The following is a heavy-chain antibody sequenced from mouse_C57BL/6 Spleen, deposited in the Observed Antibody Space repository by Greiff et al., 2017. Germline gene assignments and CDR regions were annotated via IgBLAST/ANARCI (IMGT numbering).Heavy chain of an antibody. D-gene: IGHD1-1*01. CDR1: GYTFTSYW. V-gene: IGHV1-52*01. CDR3: AVYYGRLAPFAY. Sequence: QVQLQQPGAELVRPGSSVKLSCKASGYTFTSYWMHWVKQRPIQGLEWIGNIDPSDSETHYNQKFKDKATLTVDKSSSTAYMQLSSLTSEDSAVYYCAVYYGRLAPFAYWGQGTLVTVSA. CDR2: IDPSDSET. J-gene: IGHJ3*01.